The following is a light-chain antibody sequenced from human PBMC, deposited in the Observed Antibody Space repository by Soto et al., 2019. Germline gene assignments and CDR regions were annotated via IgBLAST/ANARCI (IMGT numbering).Light chain of an antibody. CDR1: QSVSSY. CDR3: QHYGYSQWT. V-gene: IGKV3-11*01. Sequence: EIVLTQSPATLSLSPGERATLSCRASQSVSSYLAWYQQKPGQAPRLLIYDASNRATGIPARFSGSGSGTDFTLTISRLEPEDSAVYFCQHYGYSQWTFGQGTKVDIK. CDR2: DAS. J-gene: IGKJ1*01.